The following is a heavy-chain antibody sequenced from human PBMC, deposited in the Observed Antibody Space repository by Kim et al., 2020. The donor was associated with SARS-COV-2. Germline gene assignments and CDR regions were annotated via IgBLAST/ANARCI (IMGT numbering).Heavy chain of an antibody. J-gene: IGHJ4*02. CDR3: GRSGIDGSGYFDD. Sequence: ASVKSCKASTYTFTKYYIHWVRQAPGQGLEWMGIINPSDGGTGYAQKFRGRFIMTRDTSTSTVYMELSSLRSEDTAMYYCGRSGIDGSGYFDDWGQGTLV. D-gene: IGHD2-15*01. V-gene: IGHV1-46*01. CDR2: INPSDGGT. CDR1: TYTFTKYY.